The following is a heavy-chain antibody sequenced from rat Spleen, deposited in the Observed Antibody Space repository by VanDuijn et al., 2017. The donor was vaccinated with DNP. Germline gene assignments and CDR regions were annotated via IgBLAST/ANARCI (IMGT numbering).Heavy chain of an antibody. CDR3: AREPPYWYFDS. CDR2: ISSGVGVT. J-gene: IGHJ1*01. CDR1: GFTFSNYY. D-gene: IGHD3-1*01. Sequence: EVQLVESGGGLVQPGRSMKLSCAASGFTFSNYYMAWVRQAPTKGLEWVASISSGVGVTYYRDSVKGRFTVSRDDAKSNLYLQMYSLRSEETATYYCAREPPYWYFDSWGPGTMVTVSS. V-gene: IGHV5S11*01.